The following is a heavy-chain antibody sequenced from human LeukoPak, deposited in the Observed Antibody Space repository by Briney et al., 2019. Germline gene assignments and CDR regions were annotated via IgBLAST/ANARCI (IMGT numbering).Heavy chain of an antibody. V-gene: IGHV4-39*07. Sequence: SETLSLTCTVSGGSLSSSSYYWGWIRQPPGKGLEWIGSIYYSGSTYYNPSLKSRVTISVDTSKNQFSLKLSSVTAADTAVYYCARESGYRKPDYWGQGTLVTVSS. J-gene: IGHJ4*02. CDR2: IYYSGST. D-gene: IGHD5-18*01. CDR3: ARESGYRKPDY. CDR1: GGSLSSSSYY.